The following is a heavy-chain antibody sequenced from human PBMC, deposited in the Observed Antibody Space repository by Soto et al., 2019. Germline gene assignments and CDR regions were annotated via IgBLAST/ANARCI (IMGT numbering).Heavy chain of an antibody. CDR1: GGSIRSYY. J-gene: IGHJ6*02. V-gene: IGHV4-59*07. CDR3: AREIWFPPGDYYYYGMDV. D-gene: IGHD3-9*01. CDR2: IYYSGST. Sequence: SDSLSLTRTVSGGSIRSYYCSWMRQPPGKGLEWIGYIYYSGSTNYNPSLKSRVTISVDTSKNQFSLKLSSVTAADTAVYYCAREIWFPPGDYYYYGMDVWGQGTTVTVSS.